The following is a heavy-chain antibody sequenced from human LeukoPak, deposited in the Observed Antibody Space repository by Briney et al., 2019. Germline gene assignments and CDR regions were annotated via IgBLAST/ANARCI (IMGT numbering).Heavy chain of an antibody. CDR2: INHSGST. D-gene: IGHD2-2*01. Sequence: PSETLSLTCAVYGGSFSGYYWSWIRQPPGKGLEWIGEINHSGSTNYNPSRQSRATISVDTSKNQFSLKLSSVTAADTAVYYCARPRRGYCSSTSCPSYYYYYMDVWGKGTTVTVSS. J-gene: IGHJ6*03. V-gene: IGHV4-34*01. CDR3: ARPRRGYCSSTSCPSYYYYYMDV. CDR1: GGSFSGYY.